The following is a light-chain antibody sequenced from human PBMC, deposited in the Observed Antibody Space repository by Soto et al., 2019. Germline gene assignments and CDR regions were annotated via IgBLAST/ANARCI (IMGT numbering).Light chain of an antibody. Sequence: EIVLTQSPGTLSLSTGERGTLSCRASQRVRYNYLAWYQKKPGQAPRLFIYGASNRATGIPDRFSGSGSGTDFTLTISRLEPEDFAVYYCHQYGNSPPLTFGGGTKVELK. J-gene: IGKJ4*01. CDR1: QRVRYNY. CDR3: HQYGNSPPLT. CDR2: GAS. V-gene: IGKV3-20*01.